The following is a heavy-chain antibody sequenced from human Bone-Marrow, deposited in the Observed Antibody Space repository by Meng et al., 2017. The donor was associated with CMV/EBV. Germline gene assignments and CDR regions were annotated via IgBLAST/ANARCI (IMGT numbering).Heavy chain of an antibody. CDR1: GFSFTNAW. D-gene: IGHD2-2*02. CDR3: ATEGCSSSSCFTPNAFDV. J-gene: IGHJ3*01. CDR2: IKSKADGGTT. Sequence: GESLKISCAASGFSFTNAWMSWVRQAPGKGLEWVVSIKSKADGGTTEYAAPVKGRFTITRDDSRKTVYLQMNSLRTEDTAAYYCATEGCSSSSCFTPNAFDVWGQGTMVTVSS. V-gene: IGHV3-15*01.